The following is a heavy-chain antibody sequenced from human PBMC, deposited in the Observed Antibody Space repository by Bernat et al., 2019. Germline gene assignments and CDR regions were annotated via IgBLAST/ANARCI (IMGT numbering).Heavy chain of an antibody. V-gene: IGHV1-69*01. CDR2: IIPIFGTA. D-gene: IGHD2-15*01. Sequence: GAEVKKPGSSVKVSCKASGGTFSSYAISWVRQAPGQGLERMGGIIPIFGTANYAQKFQGRVTITADESTSTAYMELSSLRSEDTAVYYCARDSGCSGGSCYEVSFDYWGQGTLVTVSS. J-gene: IGHJ4*02. CDR3: ARDSGCSGGSCYEVSFDY. CDR1: GGTFSSYA.